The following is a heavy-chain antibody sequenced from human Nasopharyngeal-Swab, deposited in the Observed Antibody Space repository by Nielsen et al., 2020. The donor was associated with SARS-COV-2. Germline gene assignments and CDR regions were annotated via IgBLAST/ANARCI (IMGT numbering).Heavy chain of an antibody. V-gene: IGHV3-23*01. D-gene: IGHD3-10*01. CDR3: AKDGVVRGDALDL. CDR2: VSASGGST. CDR1: GFTFNISS. Sequence: GGSLRLSCAASGFTFNISSMAWVRRAPGRGLQWVTGVSASGGSTYYTYSVKGPFSISRDNSKNTLFLQMNSLRVEDTAVYYCAKDGVVRGDALDLWGQGTMVTVSS. J-gene: IGHJ3*01.